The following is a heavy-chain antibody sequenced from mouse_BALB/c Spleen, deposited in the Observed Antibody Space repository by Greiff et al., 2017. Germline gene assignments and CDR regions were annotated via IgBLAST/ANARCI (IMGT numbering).Heavy chain of an antibody. D-gene: IGHD2-3*01. CDR1: GDSITSGY. CDR3: ARYDDGYYYAMDY. CDR2: ISYSGST. J-gene: IGHJ4*01. V-gene: IGHV3-8*02. Sequence: VQLKESGPSLVKPSQTLSLTCSVTGDSITSGYWNWIRKFPGNKLEYMGYISYSGSTYYNPSLKSRISITRDTSKNQYYLQLNSVTTEDTATYYCARYDDGYYYAMDYWGQGTSVTVSS.